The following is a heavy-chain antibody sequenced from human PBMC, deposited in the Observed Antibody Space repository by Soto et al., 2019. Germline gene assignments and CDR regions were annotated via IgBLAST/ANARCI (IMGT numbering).Heavy chain of an antibody. CDR1: GDSVSSNSAA. Sequence: KQSQTLSLTCAISGDSVSSNSAAWNWIRQSPSRGLEWLGRTYYRSKWYNDYAVSVKSRITINPDASKNQFSLQLNSVTPEDTAVEYCARDGSSSMRAARAFDYWGQGTLVTVSS. CDR2: TYYRSKWYN. V-gene: IGHV6-1*01. J-gene: IGHJ4*02. CDR3: ARDGSSSMRAARAFDY. D-gene: IGHD6-6*01.